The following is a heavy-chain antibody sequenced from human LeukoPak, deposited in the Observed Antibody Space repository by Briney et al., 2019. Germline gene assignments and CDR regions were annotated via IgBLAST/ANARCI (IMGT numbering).Heavy chain of an antibody. J-gene: IGHJ4*02. CDR3: ARYAGQLLVPFDY. Sequence: GGSLRLSCAASGFTFSSYSMNWVRQAPGKGLEWVSSISSSSSYIYYADSVKGRFTISRDNAKNSLYLQMNSLRSEDTAVYYCARYAGQLLVPFDYWGQGTLVTVSS. V-gene: IGHV3-21*04. CDR2: ISSSSSYI. D-gene: IGHD6-19*01. CDR1: GFTFSSYS.